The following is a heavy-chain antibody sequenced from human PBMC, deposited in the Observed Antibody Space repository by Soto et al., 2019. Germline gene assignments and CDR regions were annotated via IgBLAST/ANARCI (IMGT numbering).Heavy chain of an antibody. CDR1: GFTFSSYA. D-gene: IGHD6-6*01. CDR3: AKGTDTYSSSAGAYYFDY. CDR2: ISGSGGST. J-gene: IGHJ4*02. Sequence: GGSLRLSCAASGFTFSSYAMSWVRQAPGKGLEWVSAISGSGGSTYYADSVKGRFTIFRDNSKNTLYLQMNSLRAEDTAVYYCAKGTDTYSSSAGAYYFDYWGQGTLVTVSS. V-gene: IGHV3-23*01.